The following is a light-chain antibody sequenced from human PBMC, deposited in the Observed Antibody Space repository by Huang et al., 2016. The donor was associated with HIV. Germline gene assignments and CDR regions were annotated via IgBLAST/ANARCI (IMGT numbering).Light chain of an antibody. Sequence: DVVMTQSPLSLPVTLGQPASISCMSSQSLVFSDGNTFLHWFQQRPGQSPRRLISRVSNRDSGVPDRFSGSGSGTDFTLKISRVEAEDVGVYYCIQGTHWPATFGQGTKLEIK. CDR1: QSLVFSDGNTF. V-gene: IGKV2-30*01. CDR3: IQGTHWPAT. CDR2: RVS. J-gene: IGKJ2*01.